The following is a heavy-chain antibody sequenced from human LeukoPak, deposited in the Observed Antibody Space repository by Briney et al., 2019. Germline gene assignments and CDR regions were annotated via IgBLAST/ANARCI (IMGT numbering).Heavy chain of an antibody. Sequence: GESLKISRKGPGYSLTNYWLGLVRQMPGKGPELIGIIYPGDSDTRYSPSFQGQVTISADKSINTASLQWSSLKTSDTAIYYCARSWVTGYGTVLDYWGQGTLVTVSS. CDR1: GYSLTNYW. CDR3: ARSWVTGYGTVLDY. D-gene: IGHD2-21*02. J-gene: IGHJ4*02. CDR2: IYPGDSDT. V-gene: IGHV5-51*01.